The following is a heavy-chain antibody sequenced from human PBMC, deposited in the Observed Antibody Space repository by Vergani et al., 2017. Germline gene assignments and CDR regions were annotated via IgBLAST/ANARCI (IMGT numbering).Heavy chain of an antibody. CDR2: IKRDGTET. CDR3: ARSSGGSAPYLHY. V-gene: IGHV3-7*01. Sequence: EVHLEESGGGLVQPGGSLRLSCAASGFTFGDYYMAWIRLAPGKGLDWVASIKRDGTETVYVDSVKGRFTISRDNAKTTLYLQMNSLRDEDRGVYYCARSSGGSAPYLHYWGQGTLVTVAS. CDR1: GFTFGDYY. D-gene: IGHD2-15*01. J-gene: IGHJ1*01.